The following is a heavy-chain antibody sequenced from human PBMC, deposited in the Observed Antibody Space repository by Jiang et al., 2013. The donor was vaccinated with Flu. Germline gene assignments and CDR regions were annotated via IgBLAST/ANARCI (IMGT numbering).Heavy chain of an antibody. CDR1: GFSVSTSGMS. J-gene: IGHJ4*02. CDR2: IDWDDDK. D-gene: IGHD5-18*01. Sequence: PTQTLTLTCTFSGFSVSTSGMSVNWIRQPPGKALEWLARIDWDDDKYYSTSLKTRLTISKDTSENQVVLTVTSMDPVDTATYYCARYTAMSNHFDYWGQGTLVTVSS. V-gene: IGHV2-70*11. CDR3: ARYTAMSNHFDY.